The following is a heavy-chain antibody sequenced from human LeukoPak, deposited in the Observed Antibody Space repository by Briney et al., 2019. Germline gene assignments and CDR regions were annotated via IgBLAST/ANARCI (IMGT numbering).Heavy chain of an antibody. J-gene: IGHJ2*01. CDR3: ARELVSLGTGYFDL. CDR2: ITGSSTWT. Sequence: GGSLTLSCEASGFPLRIYGMLWVPQAPGKGLEWVSDITGSSTWTYYADSVKGRFTISRDNYKNTLHLQMDSLRAEDTAIYYCARELVSLGTGYFDLWGRGTLVTVSS. CDR1: GFPLRIYG. D-gene: IGHD7-27*01. V-gene: IGHV3-23*01.